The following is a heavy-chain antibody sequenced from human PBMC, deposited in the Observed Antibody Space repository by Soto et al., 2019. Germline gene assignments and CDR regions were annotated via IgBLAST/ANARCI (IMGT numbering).Heavy chain of an antibody. V-gene: IGHV3-23*01. D-gene: IGHD2-2*01. CDR3: TKDLIPSWVAYYFDY. CDR1: GVTFSSYA. CDR2: ISGSGGST. Sequence: EVQLLESGGGLVQPGGSLRLSCAASGVTFSSYAMSWVRQAPGEGLEWVSGISGSGGSTYYADSVKGRFTISRDNCQNTLYLQMNGLRVEDTAVYYVTKDLIPSWVAYYFDYWGQGTLVTVSS. J-gene: IGHJ4*02.